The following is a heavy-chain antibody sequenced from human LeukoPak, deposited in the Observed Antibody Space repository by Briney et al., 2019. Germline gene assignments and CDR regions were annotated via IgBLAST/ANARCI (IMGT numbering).Heavy chain of an antibody. CDR1: GGSISTYY. J-gene: IGHJ4*02. CDR3: ARHRIQLWFDY. V-gene: IGHV4-59*08. Sequence: PSETLSLTCTLSGGSISTYYWSWIRQPPGKGLEWIGYIYYSGSTNYNPSLKSRVTISVDTSKNQFSLKLSSVTAADTAVYYCARHRIQLWFDYWGQGTLVTVSS. D-gene: IGHD5-18*01. CDR2: IYYSGST.